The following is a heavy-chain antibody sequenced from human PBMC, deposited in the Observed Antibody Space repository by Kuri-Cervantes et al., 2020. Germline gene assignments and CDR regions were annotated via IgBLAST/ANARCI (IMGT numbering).Heavy chain of an antibody. V-gene: IGHV3-21*06. J-gene: IGHJ4*02. CDR3: ASGYDILTVEY. D-gene: IGHD3-9*01. CDR2: ISRSSDYI. Sequence: GGSLRLSCAASGFIFSSYSMNWVRQAPGKGLEWVSSISRSSDYIYYADSVRGLFTISRDDANNSLSLQMTSLRAEDTAVYYCASGYDILTVEYWGQGSLVTVSS. CDR1: GFIFSSYS.